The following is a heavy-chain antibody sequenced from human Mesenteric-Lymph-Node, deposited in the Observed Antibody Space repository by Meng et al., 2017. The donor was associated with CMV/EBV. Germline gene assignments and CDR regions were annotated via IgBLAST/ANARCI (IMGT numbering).Heavy chain of an antibody. Sequence: ASVKVSCKASGYTFTSYDINWVRQATGQGLEWMGWTNPNSGNTGYAQKFQGRVTMTRNTSINTAYMELSRLRSDDTAVYYCATYCGGDCYTAGYYYYGMDVWGQGTTVTVSS. CDR1: GYTFTSYD. CDR3: ATYCGGDCYTAGYYYYGMDV. J-gene: IGHJ6*02. D-gene: IGHD2-21*01. V-gene: IGHV1-8*01. CDR2: TNPNSGNT.